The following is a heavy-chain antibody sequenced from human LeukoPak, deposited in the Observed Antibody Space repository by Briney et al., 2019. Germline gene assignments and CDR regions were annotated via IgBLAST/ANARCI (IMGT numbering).Heavy chain of an antibody. V-gene: IGHV3-9*01. D-gene: IGHD3-10*01. CDR2: ISWNSGSI. CDR1: GFTFSSYA. CDR3: AKNSLLRGGTDHYHGMDV. J-gene: IGHJ6*02. Sequence: GGSLRLSCAASGFTFSSYAMSWVRQAPGKGLEWVSGISWNSGSIGYADSVKGRFTISRDNAKNSLYLQMNSLRAEDTALYYCAKNSLLRGGTDHYHGMDVWGQGTTVTVSS.